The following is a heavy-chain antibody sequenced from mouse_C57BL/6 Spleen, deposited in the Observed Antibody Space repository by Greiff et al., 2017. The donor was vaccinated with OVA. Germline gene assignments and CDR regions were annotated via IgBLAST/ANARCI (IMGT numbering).Heavy chain of an antibody. V-gene: IGHV1-64*01. J-gene: IGHJ2*01. CDR1: GYTFTSYW. CDR2: IHPNSGST. Sequence: QVQLQQPGAELVKPGASVKLSCKASGYTFTSYWMHWVKQRPGQGLEWIGMIHPNSGSTNYNEKFKSKATLTVDKSSSTAYMQLSSLTSEDSAVYYCARRAIDGSGYRDYWGQGTTLTVSS. CDR3: ARRAIDGSGYRDY. D-gene: IGHD1-1*01.